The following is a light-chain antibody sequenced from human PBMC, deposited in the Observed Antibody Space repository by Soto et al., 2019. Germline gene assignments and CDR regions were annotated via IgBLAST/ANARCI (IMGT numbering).Light chain of an antibody. CDR1: RSNIGTNT. CDR3: AVWDDSLNGWV. V-gene: IGLV1-44*01. CDR2: SNN. J-gene: IGLJ3*02. Sequence: QSVLTQPPSASGTAGQRVTISCSGSRSNIGTNTVHWYQQLPRTAPKLLILSNNQRPSGVPDRFSGSKSGTSASLAISGLQSEDEADYYCAVWDDSLNGWVFGGGTKLTVL.